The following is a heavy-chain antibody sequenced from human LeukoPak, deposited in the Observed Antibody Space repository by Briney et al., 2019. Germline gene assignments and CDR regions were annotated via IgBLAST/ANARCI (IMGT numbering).Heavy chain of an antibody. Sequence: GGSLRLSCAASGFTFSSYEMNWVRQAPGKGLEWVSYISSSGSTIYYADSVKGRFTISRDNAKNSLYLQMNSLRAEDTAVYYCARGSSGWHYYFDYWGQGTLVTVSS. D-gene: IGHD6-19*01. CDR3: ARGSSGWHYYFDY. J-gene: IGHJ4*02. CDR2: ISSSGSTI. CDR1: GFTFSSYE. V-gene: IGHV3-48*03.